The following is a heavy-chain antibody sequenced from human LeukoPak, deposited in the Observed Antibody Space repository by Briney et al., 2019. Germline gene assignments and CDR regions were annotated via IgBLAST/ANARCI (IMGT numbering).Heavy chain of an antibody. V-gene: IGHV1-69*04. CDR3: ARDLDYYDSSGYYS. CDR2: IIPILGIA. Sequence: GASVTVSCKASGGTFSSYAISWVRQAPGQGLEWMGRIIPILGIANYAQKFQGRVTITADKSTSTAYMELSSLRSEDTAVYYCARDLDYYDSSGYYSWGQGTLVTVSS. CDR1: GGTFSSYA. D-gene: IGHD3-22*01. J-gene: IGHJ4*02.